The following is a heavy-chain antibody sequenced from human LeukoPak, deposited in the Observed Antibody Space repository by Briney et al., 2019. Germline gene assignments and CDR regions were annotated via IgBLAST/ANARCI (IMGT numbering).Heavy chain of an antibody. V-gene: IGHV1-69*13. D-gene: IGHD2-15*01. Sequence: SVKVSCKASGGTFSSYAISWVRQAPGQGLEWVGGIIPIFGTANYAQKFQGRVTITADESTSTAYMELSSLRSEDTAVYYCARDSTHCSGGSCYPGAFDIWGQGTMVTVSS. CDR1: GGTFSSYA. CDR3: ARDSTHCSGGSCYPGAFDI. J-gene: IGHJ3*02. CDR2: IIPIFGTA.